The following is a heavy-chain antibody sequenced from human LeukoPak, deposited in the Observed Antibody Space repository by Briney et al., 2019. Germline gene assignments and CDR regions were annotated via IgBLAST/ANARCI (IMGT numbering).Heavy chain of an antibody. CDR3: ASWRDCSGGSCNGLAY. Sequence: ASVKVSCKASGYTFTSYYMHWVRQAPGQGLEWMGIINPSGGSTSYAQKFQGRVTMTRDTSTSTVYMELSSLRSEDTAVYCCASWRDCSGGSCNGLAYWGQGTLVTVSS. CDR2: INPSGGST. D-gene: IGHD2-15*01. CDR1: GYTFTSYY. J-gene: IGHJ4*02. V-gene: IGHV1-46*01.